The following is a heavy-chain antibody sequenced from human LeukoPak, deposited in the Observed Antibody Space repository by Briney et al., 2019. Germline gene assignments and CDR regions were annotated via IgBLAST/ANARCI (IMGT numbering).Heavy chain of an antibody. CDR3: ARGRYLTTGGGAAAGFLDY. CDR2: IYYSGST. CDR1: GGSISSGGYS. J-gene: IGHJ4*02. Sequence: PSETLSLTCAVSGGSISSGGYSWSWIRQPPGKGLEWIGYIYYSGSTYYNPSLKSRVTISVDTSKNQFSLKLSSVTAADTAVYYCARGRYLTTGGGAAAGFLDYWGQGTLVTVSS. D-gene: IGHD6-13*01. V-gene: IGHV4-30-4*07.